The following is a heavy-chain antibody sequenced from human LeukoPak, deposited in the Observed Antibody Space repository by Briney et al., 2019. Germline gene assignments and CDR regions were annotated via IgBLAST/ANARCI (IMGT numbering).Heavy chain of an antibody. CDR1: GDSIRSGTCY. D-gene: IGHD6-13*01. CDR2: IYFSGST. J-gene: IGHJ5*02. CDR3: ARGGGIAAAREENWFDP. V-gene: IGHV4-39*07. Sequence: PSETLSLTCTVSGDSIRSGTCYWGWIRQPPGKGLEWIGSIYFSGSTYDNPSLKSRVTVSVDTSKNQFSLKLRSVTAADTAVYYCARGGGIAAAREENWFDPWGQGTLVTVSS.